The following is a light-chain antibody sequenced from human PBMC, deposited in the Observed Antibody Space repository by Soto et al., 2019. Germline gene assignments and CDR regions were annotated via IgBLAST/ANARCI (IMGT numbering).Light chain of an antibody. Sequence: EIVITQSPATLSVSPGERATLSGRASQSVSSNLAWYQQKPGQAPRLLIYGASTRATGIPARFSGSGSGTEFTLTISSLQSEDFAVYYCQQRAKWPSTFGPGTKVDIK. CDR1: QSVSSN. CDR2: GAS. J-gene: IGKJ2*02. V-gene: IGKV3-15*01. CDR3: QQRAKWPST.